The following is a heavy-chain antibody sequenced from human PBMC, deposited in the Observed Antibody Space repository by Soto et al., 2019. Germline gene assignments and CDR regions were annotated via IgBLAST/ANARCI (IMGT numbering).Heavy chain of an antibody. CDR2: ISGSGGST. J-gene: IGHJ4*02. D-gene: IGHD4-17*01. V-gene: IGHV3-23*01. CDR1: GFTFSSYA. Sequence: EVQLLESGGGLVQPGGSLRLSCAASGFTFSSYAMSWVRQAPGKGLEWVSAISGSGGSTYYADSVKGRFTISGDNSKNSLYLQMNSLRAEDTAVYYCAKDEDYGDYGCFDYWGQGTLVTVSS. CDR3: AKDEDYGDYGCFDY.